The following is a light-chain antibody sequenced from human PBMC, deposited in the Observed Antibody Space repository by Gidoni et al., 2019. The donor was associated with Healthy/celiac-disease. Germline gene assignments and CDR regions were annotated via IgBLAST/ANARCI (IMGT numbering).Light chain of an antibody. CDR3: CSYADSSTYVV. CDR2: EGS. J-gene: IGLJ2*01. CDR1: SIDVGSYNL. Sequence: QSALTQPASVSASPAQSITISCTGTSIDVGSYNLVSWYQQHTGKAPKLMIYEGSKRPSGVSNRFSGAKSGNTASLTISGLQAEDEADYYYCSYADSSTYVVFGGGTKLTVL. V-gene: IGLV2-23*01.